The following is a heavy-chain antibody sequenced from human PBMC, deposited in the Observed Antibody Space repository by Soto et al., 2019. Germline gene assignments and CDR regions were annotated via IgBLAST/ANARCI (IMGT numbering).Heavy chain of an antibody. D-gene: IGHD3-22*01. Sequence: GGSLRLSCAASGFTFSSYWLHWVRQAPGKGLVWVSRINSDGSSTSYADSVKGRFTISRDNAKDTLYLQMNSLRAEDTAVYYWPTRASYYDSSGYVDDWGQGTLVTVS. CDR1: GFTFSSYW. CDR2: INSDGSST. CDR3: PTRASYYDSSGYVDD. V-gene: IGHV3-74*01. J-gene: IGHJ4*02.